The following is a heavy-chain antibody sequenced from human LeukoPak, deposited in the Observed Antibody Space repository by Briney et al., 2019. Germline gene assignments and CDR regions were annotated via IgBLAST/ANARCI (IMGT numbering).Heavy chain of an antibody. D-gene: IGHD7-27*01. CDR2: INPNSGGT. V-gene: IGHV1-2*06. J-gene: IGHJ4*02. CDR3: ARGLGGLGIFDY. CDR1: GYTFTGYY. Sequence: ASVKVSCKASGYTFTGYYMHWVRQAPGQGLEWMGRINPNSGGTNYAQKFQGRVTMTRDTSISTAYMELSMLRSDDTAVYYCARGLGGLGIFDYWGQGTLVTVSS.